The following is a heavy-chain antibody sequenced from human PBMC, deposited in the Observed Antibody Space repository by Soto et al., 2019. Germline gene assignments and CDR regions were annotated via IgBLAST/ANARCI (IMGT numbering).Heavy chain of an antibody. D-gene: IGHD1-26*01. CDR1: GFTFAAYA. V-gene: IGHV3-23*01. Sequence: PGGSLRLSCAASGFTFAAYAMNWVRQAPGKGLEWVSVIRGSGGDTYYVDSVKGRFTISRDNSKNTLYLQMNSRRAEDTALYHCARGLSLGYWDLLRFPPSGYWGQGTLVTVSS. CDR2: IRGSGGDT. CDR3: ARGLSLGYWDLLRFPPSGY. J-gene: IGHJ4*02.